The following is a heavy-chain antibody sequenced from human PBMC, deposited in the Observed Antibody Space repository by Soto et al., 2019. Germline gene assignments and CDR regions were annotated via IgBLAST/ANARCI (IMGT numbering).Heavy chain of an antibody. Sequence: PSETLSLTCTVSGGSISSSSYYWTWIRQPPGKGLEWIGFMYNSGSTHYNPSLKSRVTISLDTSKNQFSLKLSSVTAADTAVYYCARQNYYYDSSGYYYGYYFDYWGQGTLVTVSS. J-gene: IGHJ4*02. CDR3: ARQNYYYDSSGYYYGYYFDY. CDR2: MYNSGST. V-gene: IGHV4-61*05. CDR1: GGSISSSSYY. D-gene: IGHD3-22*01.